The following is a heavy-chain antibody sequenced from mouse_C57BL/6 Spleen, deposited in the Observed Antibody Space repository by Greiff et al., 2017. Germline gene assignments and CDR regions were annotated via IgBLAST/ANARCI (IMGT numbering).Heavy chain of an antibody. Sequence: VQLQQSGPELVKPGASVKIPCKASGYTFTDYNMDWVKQSHGKSLEWIGDINPNNGGTIYNQKFKGKATLTVDKSSSTAYMEHRSLTSEDTAVYYCARSGSSNLYYAMDYWGQGTSVTVSS. CDR1: GYTFTDYN. D-gene: IGHD1-1*01. V-gene: IGHV1-18*01. CDR2: INPNNGGT. J-gene: IGHJ4*01. CDR3: ARSGSSNLYYAMDY.